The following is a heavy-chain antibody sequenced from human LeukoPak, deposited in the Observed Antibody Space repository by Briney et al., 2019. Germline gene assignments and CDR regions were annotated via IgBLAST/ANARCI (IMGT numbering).Heavy chain of an antibody. CDR3: ARDPAKFWSGHDY. Sequence: PGGSLRLSCAASGFTFSDYRMHWVRQAPGKGLVWVSHIDSDGSNTDYADSVKGRFTISRDNAKNTLFLQMNSLRAEDTAVYYCARDPAKFWSGHDYWGQGTLVTVSS. V-gene: IGHV3-74*01. CDR1: GFTFSDYR. J-gene: IGHJ4*02. D-gene: IGHD3-3*01. CDR2: IDSDGSNT.